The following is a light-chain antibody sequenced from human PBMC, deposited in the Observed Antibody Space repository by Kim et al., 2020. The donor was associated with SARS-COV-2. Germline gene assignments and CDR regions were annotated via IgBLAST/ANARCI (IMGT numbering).Light chain of an antibody. CDR1: SSDVGDYNY. V-gene: IGLV2-8*01. CDR2: EVN. CDR3: SSFALSNIV. J-gene: IGLJ3*02. Sequence: QSALTQPPSASGSPGQSVTISCTGTSSDVGDYNYVSWYQLHPGTAPKLIIHEVNKRPSGVPDRFSGSKSGNTASLTVSGLQAEDEADYYCSSFALSNIVFGGGTQLTV.